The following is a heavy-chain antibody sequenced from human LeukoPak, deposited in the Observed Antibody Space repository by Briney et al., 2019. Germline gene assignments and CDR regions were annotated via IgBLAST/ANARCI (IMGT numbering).Heavy chain of an antibody. CDR3: AKDKAAIPVAFDI. J-gene: IGHJ3*02. Sequence: GGSLRLSCAASGFTFSSYAMSWVRQAPGKGLEWASGISDSGGTTYYADSVKGRFTIPRDNSKTTLYLQMNSLRAEDTAVYYCAKDKAAIPVAFDIWGQGTMVTVSS. V-gene: IGHV3-23*01. CDR2: ISDSGGTT. D-gene: IGHD6-13*01. CDR1: GFTFSSYA.